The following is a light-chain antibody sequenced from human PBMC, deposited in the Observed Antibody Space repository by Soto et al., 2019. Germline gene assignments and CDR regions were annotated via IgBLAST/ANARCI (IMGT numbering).Light chain of an antibody. CDR3: QKYDSAPQT. V-gene: IGKV1-27*01. CDR1: QGINNY. Sequence: DIPMTQSPSSLSASIGDTVTVTCRASQGINNYLAWYQQKPGTAPKLLIYAASILESGVPSRFGGSGSGTDFTLTISGLQPEDVATYYCQKYDSAPQTFGQGTKVEIK. J-gene: IGKJ1*01. CDR2: AAS.